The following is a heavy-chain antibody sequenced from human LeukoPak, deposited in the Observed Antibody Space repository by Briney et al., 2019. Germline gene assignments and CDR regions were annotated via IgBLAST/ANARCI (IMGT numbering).Heavy chain of an antibody. CDR1: GFTFSSYA. Sequence: PGGSLRLSCAASGFTFSSYAMHWVRQAPGKGLEWVAVISYDGSNKYYADSVKGRFTISRDNSKNTLYLQMTSLRAEDTAVYYCAKLGVEMATITAYSLDYWGQGTLVTVSS. J-gene: IGHJ4*02. V-gene: IGHV3-30*04. CDR3: AKLGVEMATITAYSLDY. D-gene: IGHD5-24*01. CDR2: ISYDGSNK.